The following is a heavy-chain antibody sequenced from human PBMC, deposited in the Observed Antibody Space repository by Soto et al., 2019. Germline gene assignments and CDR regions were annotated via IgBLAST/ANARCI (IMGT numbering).Heavy chain of an antibody. CDR3: ARDRRKDIVVVPAASRREMSDAFDI. CDR1: GYSFFNYN. CDR2: ISTSNGDT. Sequence: ASVKVSCEACGYSFFNYNIFWVRQAPRQGLEWMGWISTSNGDTNYAQKLQGRVTMTTDTSTSTAYMELRSLRSDDTAVYYCARDRRKDIVVVPAASRREMSDAFDIWGQGTMVTVSS. D-gene: IGHD2-2*01. J-gene: IGHJ3*02. V-gene: IGHV1-18*01.